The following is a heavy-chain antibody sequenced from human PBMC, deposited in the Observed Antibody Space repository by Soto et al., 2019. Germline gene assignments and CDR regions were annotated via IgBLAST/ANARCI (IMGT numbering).Heavy chain of an antibody. V-gene: IGHV3-30-3*01. D-gene: IGHD3-3*01. CDR1: GFTFSSYA. J-gene: IGHJ4*02. CDR2: ISYDGSNK. CDR3: ARDLKIFGVVIQYYFDY. Sequence: GGSLRLSCAASGFTFSSYAMHWVRQAPGKGLEWVAVISYDGSNKYYADSVKGRFTISRDNSKNTLYLQMNSLRAEDTAVYYCARDLKIFGVVIQYYFDYWGQGTLVTVSS.